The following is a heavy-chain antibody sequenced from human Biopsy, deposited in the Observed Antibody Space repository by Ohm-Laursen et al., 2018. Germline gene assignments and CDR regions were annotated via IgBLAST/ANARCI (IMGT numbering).Heavy chain of an antibody. Sequence: GTLSLTCSVSGGSISSRNHYWGWLRQPPGKGLEWIGHVYYSGSTFYNSSLESRVTVSVDTSKNQFHLRLTSMSASGTAVYYCARHSLDDFWSGAHYYFDYWGLGTLVTVSS. J-gene: IGHJ4*02. V-gene: IGHV4-39*01. CDR2: VYYSGST. CDR1: GGSISSRNHY. CDR3: ARHSLDDFWSGAHYYFDY. D-gene: IGHD3-3*01.